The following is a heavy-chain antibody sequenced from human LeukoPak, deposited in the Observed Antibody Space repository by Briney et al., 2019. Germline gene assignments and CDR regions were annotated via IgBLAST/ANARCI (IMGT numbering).Heavy chain of an antibody. Sequence: GRSLRLSCAASGFTFSSYWMHWVRQAAGKGLVWVSRIKSDGSSTSYADSVKGRFTISRDNARNTVYLQMNSLRAEDTAVYYCATSRTFDYWGQGTLVTVSS. CDR1: GFTFSSYW. CDR2: IKSDGSST. V-gene: IGHV3-74*01. J-gene: IGHJ4*02. CDR3: ATSRTFDY.